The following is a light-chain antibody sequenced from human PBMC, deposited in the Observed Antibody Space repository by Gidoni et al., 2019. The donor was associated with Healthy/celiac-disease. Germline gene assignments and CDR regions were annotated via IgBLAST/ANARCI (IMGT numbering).Light chain of an antibody. J-gene: IGKJ3*01. V-gene: IGKV3-15*01. CDR1: QSVSSN. CDR3: QQYNNWPPLFT. CDR2: GAS. Sequence: LSCRASQSVSSNLAWYQQKPGQAPRLLIYGASTRATGTPARFSGSGSGPEFTLTISSLQSEDFAVYYCQQYNNWPPLFTFGPGTKVEIK.